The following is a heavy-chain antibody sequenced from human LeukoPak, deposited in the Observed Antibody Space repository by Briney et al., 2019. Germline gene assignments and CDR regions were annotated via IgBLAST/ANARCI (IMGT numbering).Heavy chain of an antibody. J-gene: IGHJ3*01. CDR2: IYHSGST. D-gene: IGHD2-2*01. V-gene: IGHV4-30-2*01. Sequence: SQTLSLTCTVSGGSISSGGYYWSWIRQPPGKGLEWIGYIYHSGSTYYNPSLKSRVTISVDRSKNQFSLKLSSVTAADTAVYYCARDPRVPAASNDDYWGQGTMVTVSS. CDR1: GGSISSGGYY. CDR3: ARDPRVPAASNDDY.